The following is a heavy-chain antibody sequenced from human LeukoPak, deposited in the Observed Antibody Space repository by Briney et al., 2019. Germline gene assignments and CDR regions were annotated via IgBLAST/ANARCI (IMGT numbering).Heavy chain of an antibody. D-gene: IGHD6-13*01. J-gene: IGHJ4*02. CDR1: GFTFSDYY. Sequence: GGSLRLSCAASGFTFSDYYMSWIRQAPGKGLEWASYISSSGSTIYYADSVKGRFTISRDNAKNSLYLQMNSLRAEDTAVYYCARDYSRSAYYFDYWGQGTLVTVSS. CDR2: ISSSGSTI. V-gene: IGHV3-11*01. CDR3: ARDYSRSAYYFDY.